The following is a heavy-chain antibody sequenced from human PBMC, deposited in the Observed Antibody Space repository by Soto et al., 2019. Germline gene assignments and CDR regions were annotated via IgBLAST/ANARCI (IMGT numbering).Heavy chain of an antibody. CDR3: ARKAEGGYNYGY. CDR2: INAGNGNT. D-gene: IGHD5-12*01. CDR1: GYTFTSYA. Sequence: QVQLVQSGAEVKKPGASVKVSCKASGYTFTSYAMHWVRQAPGQRLEWMGWINAGNGNTKYSPKFQGRVTITRDTCASTAYMELSRLRSEDTAVYYCARKAEGGYNYGYWGQGTLVTVSS. V-gene: IGHV1-3*01. J-gene: IGHJ4*02.